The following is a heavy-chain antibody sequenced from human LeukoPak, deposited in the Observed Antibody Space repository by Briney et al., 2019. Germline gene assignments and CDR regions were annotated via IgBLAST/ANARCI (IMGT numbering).Heavy chain of an antibody. CDR2: ISGSGGST. CDR3: AKGDIVVVAVATDY. D-gene: IGHD2-15*01. V-gene: IGHV3-23*01. Sequence: GGSLRLSCAASGFTFSSYAMSWVRQTPGKGLEWVSAISGSGGSTYYADSVKGRFTISRDNSKNTLYLQMDSLRAEDTAVYYCAKGDIVVVAVATDYWGQGTLVTVSS. CDR1: GFTFSSYA. J-gene: IGHJ4*02.